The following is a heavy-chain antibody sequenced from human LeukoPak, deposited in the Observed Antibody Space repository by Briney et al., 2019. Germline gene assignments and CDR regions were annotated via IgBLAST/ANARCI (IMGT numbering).Heavy chain of an antibody. J-gene: IGHJ3*02. V-gene: IGHV3-48*01. Sequence: GGPLRLSCAASGFTFTIFGLNWARQAPGKGPEWVSYIDARSGITYYADSVQGRFTLSRDNARESVFLQMDSLRVDDTAVYYCARTYDFGRGPPGDAFDNWGPGTWVIVSS. D-gene: IGHD3-3*01. CDR1: GFTFTIFG. CDR2: IDARSGIT. CDR3: ARTYDFGRGPPGDAFDN.